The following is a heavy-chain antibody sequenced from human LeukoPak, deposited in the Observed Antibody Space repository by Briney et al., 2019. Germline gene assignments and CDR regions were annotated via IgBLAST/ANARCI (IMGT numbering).Heavy chain of an antibody. CDR3: ARQSRRYFDWLSAGY. D-gene: IGHD3-9*01. J-gene: IGHJ4*02. CDR1: GGSISSSSYY. V-gene: IGHV4-39*01. CDR2: IYYSGST. Sequence: PSETLSLTCTVSGGSISSSSYYWGWIRQPPGKGLEWIGSIYYSGSTYYNPSLKSRVTISVDTSKNQFSLKLSSVTAADTAVYYCARQSRRYFDWLSAGYWGQGTLVTVSS.